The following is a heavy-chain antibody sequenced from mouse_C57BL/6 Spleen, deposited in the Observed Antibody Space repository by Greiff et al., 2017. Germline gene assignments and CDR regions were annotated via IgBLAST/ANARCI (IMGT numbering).Heavy chain of an antibody. CDR1: GFTFSSYA. J-gene: IGHJ4*01. CDR3: ERDLSYAMDY. Sequence: EVMLVESGGGLVKPGGSLKLSCAASGFTFSSYAMSWVRQTPEKRLEWVATISDGGSYTYYPDKVKGRFTISRDKAKNTLYLQMSQLTSEDTAMYYCERDLSYAMDYWGQGTSVTVSS. CDR2: ISDGGSYT. V-gene: IGHV5-4*01.